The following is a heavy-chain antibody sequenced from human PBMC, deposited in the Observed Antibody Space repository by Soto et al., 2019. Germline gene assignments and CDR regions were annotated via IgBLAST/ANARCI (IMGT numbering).Heavy chain of an antibody. CDR1: GFAFSSYG. D-gene: IGHD4-17*01. Sequence: QVQLVESGGGVVQPGRSLRLSCAASGFAFSSYGMHWVRQAPGKGLEWVAVIWYDGSNKYYADSVKGRFTISRDNSKNTLYLQMNSLRAEDTAVYYCASEYGDFDYWGQGTLVTVSS. CDR3: ASEYGDFDY. CDR2: IWYDGSNK. J-gene: IGHJ4*02. V-gene: IGHV3-33*01.